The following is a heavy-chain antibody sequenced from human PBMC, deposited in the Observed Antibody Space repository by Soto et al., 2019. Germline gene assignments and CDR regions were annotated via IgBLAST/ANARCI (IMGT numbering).Heavy chain of an antibody. D-gene: IGHD2-15*01. CDR3: ARDRPLWELLQGDYHYYGMDV. V-gene: IGHV1-18*01. Sequence: ASVKVSCKASGYTFRNYGISWVRQVPGQELEWMGWISAYNGNTFSAQKVQDRLTMTTDKSTTTAYMELRSLRSDDTAVYYCARDRPLWELLQGDYHYYGMDVWGQGTTVTVYS. CDR1: GYTFRNYG. J-gene: IGHJ6*02. CDR2: ISAYNGNT.